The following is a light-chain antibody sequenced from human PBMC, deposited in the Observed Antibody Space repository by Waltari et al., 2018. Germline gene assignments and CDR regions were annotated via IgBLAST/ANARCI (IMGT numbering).Light chain of an antibody. CDR2: EAS. Sequence: DIRMTQSPSTLSASAGDRVIISCRARQSISKWLAWYQQKPGKAPKLLIYEASTLQSGVPSRCIGTRSGTDFTLTISSLQPDDFAAYYCQQYNSYSLLTFGGGTKVEIK. CDR3: QQYNSYSLLT. J-gene: IGKJ4*01. V-gene: IGKV1-5*03. CDR1: QSISKW.